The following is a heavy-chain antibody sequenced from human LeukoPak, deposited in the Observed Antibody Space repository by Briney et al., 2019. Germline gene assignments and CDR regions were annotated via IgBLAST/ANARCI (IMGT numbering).Heavy chain of an antibody. D-gene: IGHD6-19*01. V-gene: IGHV4-59*01. J-gene: IGHJ4*02. CDR3: ARGAGWYNY. CDR1: GGFINDDY. Sequence: PSETLSLTCTVSGGFINDDYWSWLRQPPGKGLEWIGYIYYSGNTNYNPSLKSRVTISVATSKKEFSLNLSSVTAADTAVYYCARGAGWYNYWGQGILVTVSS. CDR2: IYYSGNT.